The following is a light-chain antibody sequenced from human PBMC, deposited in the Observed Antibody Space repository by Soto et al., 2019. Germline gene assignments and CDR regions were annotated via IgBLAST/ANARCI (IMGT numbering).Light chain of an antibody. Sequence: ENVLTQSPGTLSLSPGERATLSCRASQTVISSYLAWYQQKPGQAPSLLVYATSSRAAGIPDRFSGSGSGTDFTLTIIRLEPEDFAVYYCQQYDSSHLTFGGGTKVEIK. CDR1: QTVISSY. J-gene: IGKJ4*01. V-gene: IGKV3-20*01. CDR2: ATS. CDR3: QQYDSSHLT.